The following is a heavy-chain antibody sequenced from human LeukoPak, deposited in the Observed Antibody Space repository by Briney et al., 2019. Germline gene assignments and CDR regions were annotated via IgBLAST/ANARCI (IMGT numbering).Heavy chain of an antibody. CDR2: IDQSGNEK. CDR3: ARDQGAAGDF. V-gene: IGHV3-7*01. J-gene: IGHJ4*02. D-gene: IGHD6-13*01. Sequence: GGSLRLFCAASGFIFSRYWMTWVRQAPGKGLEWVANIDQSGNEKFYVDSVKGRFIISRDNSKNSLYLQLNSLRVEDTAVYYCARDQGAAGDFWGQGTLVTVSS. CDR1: GFIFSRYW.